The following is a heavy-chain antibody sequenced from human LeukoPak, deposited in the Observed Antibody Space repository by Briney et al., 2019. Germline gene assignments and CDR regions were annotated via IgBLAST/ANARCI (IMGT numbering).Heavy chain of an antibody. J-gene: IGHJ4*02. CDR2: MSPNNGNT. V-gene: IGHV1-8*02. Sequence: ASVKVSCKASGGTFSSYAISWVRQAPGRGLEWMGWMSPNNGNTGYAQKFQGRVTMTRDTSINTAYMELSSLRSEDTAVYYCASNPPRTGDFNYWGQGALVTVSS. CDR1: GGTFSSYA. CDR3: ASNPPRTGDFNY. D-gene: IGHD7-27*01.